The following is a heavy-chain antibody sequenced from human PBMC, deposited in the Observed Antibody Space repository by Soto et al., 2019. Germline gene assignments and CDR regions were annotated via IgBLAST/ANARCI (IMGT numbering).Heavy chain of an antibody. J-gene: IGHJ4*02. CDR2: IYWDDDK. CDR3: THSRTTSGLFDY. CDR1: GFSLSTSGVG. Sequence: QITLKESGPTLVKPTQTLTLTCTFSGFSLSTSGVGVGWIRQPPGKALEWLALIYWDDDKRYSPSLKSRLTLTKDPPRNPVVLTMTNMDPVDTATYYCTHSRTTSGLFDYWGQGTLVTVSS. D-gene: IGHD1-1*01. V-gene: IGHV2-5*02.